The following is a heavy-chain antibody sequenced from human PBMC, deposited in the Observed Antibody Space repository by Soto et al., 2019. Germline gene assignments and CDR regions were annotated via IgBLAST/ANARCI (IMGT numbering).Heavy chain of an antibody. CDR3: ARGRVSSGWYRDY. J-gene: IGHJ4*02. CDR1: GGSFSGYY. Sequence: QVQLQQWGAGLLKPSETLSLTCGVYGGSFSGYYWSWLRQPPGKGLEWIGEINDSGSTNDNPSLKSRVTRSVDTTKTHFSLKLSSVTAADTAVYYCARGRVSSGWYRDYWGQGTLVTVSS. CDR2: INDSGST. D-gene: IGHD6-19*01. V-gene: IGHV4-34*01.